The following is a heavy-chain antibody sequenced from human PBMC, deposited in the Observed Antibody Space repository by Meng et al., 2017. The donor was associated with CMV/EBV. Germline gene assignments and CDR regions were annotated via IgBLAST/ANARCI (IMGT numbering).Heavy chain of an antibody. CDR1: GGSISSGDYY. CDR3: ARVTSRVAGAFDY. Sequence: VQRQEWGPGLVKPSQTLSLTCTVSGGSISSGDYYWSWIRQPPGKGLEWIGYIYYSGSTYYNPSLKSRVTISVDTSKNQFSLKLSSVTAADTAVYYCARVTSRVAGAFDYWGQGTLVTVSS. J-gene: IGHJ4*02. V-gene: IGHV4-30-4*08. CDR2: IYYSGST. D-gene: IGHD1-14*01.